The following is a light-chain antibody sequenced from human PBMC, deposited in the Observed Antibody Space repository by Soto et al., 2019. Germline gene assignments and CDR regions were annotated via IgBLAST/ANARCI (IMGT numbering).Light chain of an antibody. Sequence: EIVLTQSPGTLSLSPGERATLSCRASQSVSSYLAWYQQKPGQAPRLLIYDASSRATGIPDRFSGSGSGTDFTLTISSLEPEDFAVYYCQHRINWPLTFGGGTKVEIK. CDR3: QHRINWPLT. V-gene: IGKV3-11*01. CDR1: QSVSSY. J-gene: IGKJ4*01. CDR2: DAS.